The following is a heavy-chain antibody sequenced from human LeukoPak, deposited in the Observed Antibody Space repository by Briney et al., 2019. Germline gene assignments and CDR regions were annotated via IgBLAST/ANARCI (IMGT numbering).Heavy chain of an antibody. CDR2: ISYDGSNK. CDR3: AKSPDSSGYYPSGMDV. V-gene: IGHV3-30*18. CDR1: GFTFSSYG. J-gene: IGHJ6*02. Sequence: GGSLRLSCAASGFTFSSYGMHWVRQAPGKGLEWVSVISYDGSNKYYADSVKGRFTISRDNSKNTLYLQMNSLRAEDTAVYYCAKSPDSSGYYPSGMDVWGQGTTVTVSS. D-gene: IGHD3-22*01.